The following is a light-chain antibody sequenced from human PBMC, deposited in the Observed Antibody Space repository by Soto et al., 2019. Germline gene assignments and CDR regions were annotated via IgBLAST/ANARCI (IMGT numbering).Light chain of an antibody. V-gene: IGKV3-20*01. Sequence: EIVMTQSPGTLSLSPGETATLSCRASQSVSSNYVAWFHQKPGQAPRLLIYGASSRATGVPDRFSASGSGPDFTLTISRLEPEDFAVYYCQQYGRSPLTLGPGTKVDTK. CDR2: GAS. J-gene: IGKJ3*01. CDR3: QQYGRSPLT. CDR1: QSVSSNY.